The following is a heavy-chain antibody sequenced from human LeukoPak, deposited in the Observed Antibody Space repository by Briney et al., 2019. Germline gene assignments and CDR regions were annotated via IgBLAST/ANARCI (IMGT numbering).Heavy chain of an antibody. CDR2: ISGSGGST. D-gene: IGHD2-8*01. V-gene: IGHV3-23*01. Sequence: GGSLRLSCAASGFTFSSYSMNWVRQAPGKGLEWVSAISGSGGSTYYADSVKGRFTISRDNSKNTLYLQMNSLRAEDTAVYYCAKSQAGVLMVYATDWGQGTLVTVSS. CDR1: GFTFSSYS. CDR3: AKSQAGVLMVYATD. J-gene: IGHJ4*02.